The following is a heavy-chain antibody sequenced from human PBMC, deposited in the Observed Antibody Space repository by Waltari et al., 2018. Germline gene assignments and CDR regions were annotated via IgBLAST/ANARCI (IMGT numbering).Heavy chain of an antibody. CDR1: GGTFSSYA. D-gene: IGHD6-13*01. CDR2: INPIFGTA. J-gene: IGHJ4*02. Sequence: QVQLVQSGAEVKKPGSSVKVSCKASGGTFSSYAISWGRQAPGQGLEWMGGINPIFGTANYPQKFKGRVTITADESTSTAYMELSSLRSEDTAVYYCARSDRLAAAGTQAYYFDYWGQGTLVTVSS. CDR3: ARSDRLAAAGTQAYYFDY. V-gene: IGHV1-69*12.